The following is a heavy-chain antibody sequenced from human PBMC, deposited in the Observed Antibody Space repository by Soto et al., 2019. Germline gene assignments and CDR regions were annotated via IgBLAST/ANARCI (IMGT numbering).Heavy chain of an antibody. D-gene: IGHD3-10*01. CDR3: ARDEGGNMVRGVRFDY. CDR1: GYTFTSYY. Sequence: QVQLVQSGAEVKKPGASVKVSCKASGYTFTSYYMHWVRQAPGQGLEWMGIINPSGGSTSYAQKFQGRVPMTRDTSTSTVYMELSSLRSEDTAVYYCARDEGGNMVRGVRFDYWGQGTLVTVSS. V-gene: IGHV1-46*01. J-gene: IGHJ4*02. CDR2: INPSGGST.